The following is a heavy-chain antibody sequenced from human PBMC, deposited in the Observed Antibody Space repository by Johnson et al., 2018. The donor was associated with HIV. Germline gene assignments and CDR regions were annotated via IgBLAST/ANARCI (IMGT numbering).Heavy chain of an antibody. CDR2: FYSGGGT. CDR1: GFTVSSNY. J-gene: IGHJ3*02. Sequence: VQLVESGGGLVQPGGSLRLSCAASGFTVSSNYMRWVRQAPGKGLEWVAVFYSGGGTYDADSVKCRFTISRDNSKHTLYRHSNSLRAADTAVYYCARDGAGGFDIWDQGTMVTVSS. V-gene: IGHV3-53*01. CDR3: ARDGAGGFDI. D-gene: IGHD3-16*01.